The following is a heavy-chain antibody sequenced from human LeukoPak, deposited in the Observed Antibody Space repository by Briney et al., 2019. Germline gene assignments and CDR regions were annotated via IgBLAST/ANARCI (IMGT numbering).Heavy chain of an antibody. Sequence: PGGSLRLSCAASRFTFGSHAMTWVRQAPGKGLEWVSVISGSGGYTHYADSVEGRFTISRDNSKKTLYLQMSSLRAEDTALYYCAKALYSSDWYPFDYWGQGTLVTVSS. CDR3: AKALYSSDWYPFDY. CDR1: RFTFGSHA. J-gene: IGHJ4*02. D-gene: IGHD6-19*01. V-gene: IGHV3-23*01. CDR2: ISGSGGYT.